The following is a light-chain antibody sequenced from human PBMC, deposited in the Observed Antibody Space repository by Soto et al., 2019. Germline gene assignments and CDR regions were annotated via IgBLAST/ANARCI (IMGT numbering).Light chain of an antibody. CDR3: QESYSHSRT. Sequence: DIQMTQSPSSLSASVGDRVTITCRASQSINTYLNWYQQKPGKAPKLLIDAASSLQSGVPSRFSGSGSGTDFTLTIGSLQPEDFATYYCQESYSHSRTFGPGTKVDI. V-gene: IGKV1-39*01. J-gene: IGKJ3*01. CDR2: AAS. CDR1: QSINTY.